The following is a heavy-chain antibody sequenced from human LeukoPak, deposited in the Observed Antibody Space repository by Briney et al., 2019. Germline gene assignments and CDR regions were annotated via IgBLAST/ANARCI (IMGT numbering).Heavy chain of an antibody. CDR2: INHSGST. Sequence: SETLSLTCAVYGGSFSGYYWSWIRQPPGKGLEWIGEINHSGSTNYNPSLKSRVTISVDTSKNQFSLKLSSVTAADTAVYYCAREGTGGYSSSWYRYYYYGMDVWGQGTTVTVSS. D-gene: IGHD6-13*01. V-gene: IGHV4-34*01. CDR1: GGSFSGYY. J-gene: IGHJ6*02. CDR3: AREGTGGYSSSWYRYYYYGMDV.